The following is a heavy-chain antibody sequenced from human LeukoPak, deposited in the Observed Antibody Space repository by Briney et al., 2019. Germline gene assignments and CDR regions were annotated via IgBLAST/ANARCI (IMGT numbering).Heavy chain of an antibody. CDR1: GFTFSHYY. D-gene: IGHD5-18*01. Sequence: SLRLSCPASGFTFSHYYLSWIRQAPGKGLEWVSYISSSSSYTNYADSVKGRFTISRDNAKNSLYLQMNSLRAEATAVYYCASGYSYGDYWGQGALVTVSS. V-gene: IGHV3-11*03. J-gene: IGHJ4*02. CDR3: ASGYSYGDY. CDR2: ISSSSSYT.